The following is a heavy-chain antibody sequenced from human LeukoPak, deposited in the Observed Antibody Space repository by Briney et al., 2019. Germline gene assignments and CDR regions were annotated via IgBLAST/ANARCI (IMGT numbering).Heavy chain of an antibody. CDR1: GFTFSSYS. Sequence: GGSLRLSCAASGFTFSSYSMNWVRQAPGKGLEWVSYISSSSTIYYADSVKGRFTISRDNAKNSLYLQMNSLRAEDTAVYYCARVDTAMVKDDAFDIWGQGTMVTVSS. CDR3: ARVDTAMVKDDAFDI. CDR2: ISSSSTI. V-gene: IGHV3-48*01. J-gene: IGHJ3*02. D-gene: IGHD5-18*01.